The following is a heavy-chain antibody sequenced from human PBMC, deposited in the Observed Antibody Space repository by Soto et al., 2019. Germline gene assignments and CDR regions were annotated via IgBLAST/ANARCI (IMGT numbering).Heavy chain of an antibody. CDR3: ARGAFCGGSPGCRDMDV. V-gene: IGHV1-18*01. CDR2: ISAYNGNT. Sequence: QIQLVQSGGEVKKPGASVKVSCKSSGYKFISHSITWVRQAPGQGLEWMGRISAYNGNTNYAQKLQARVTMTTDTSPYTAYIELRSLRSDDTAVYYCARGAFCGGSPGCRDMDVWGQGTTVTVSS. CDR1: GYKFISHS. D-gene: IGHD2-21*01. J-gene: IGHJ6*02.